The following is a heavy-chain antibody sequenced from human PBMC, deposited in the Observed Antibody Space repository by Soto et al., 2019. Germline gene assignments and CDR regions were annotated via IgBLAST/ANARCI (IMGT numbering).Heavy chain of an antibody. CDR3: SRAKIPAIAYFFAC. V-gene: IGHV3-49*04. D-gene: IGHD2-21*01. Sequence: PGGSLRLSCTASGFTFGNYAINWVRQAPGEGLEWVGLIRNQTYGGTTEYAASLKGRFTISRDDSSGIAYLQMNSLKTEDSAVYYFSRAKIPAIAYFFACWGQGTLVTVSS. CDR2: IRNQTYGGTT. J-gene: IGHJ4*02. CDR1: GFTFGNYA.